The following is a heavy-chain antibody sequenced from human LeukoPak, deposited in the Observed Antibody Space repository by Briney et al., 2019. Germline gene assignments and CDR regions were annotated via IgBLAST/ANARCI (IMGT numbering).Heavy chain of an antibody. CDR3: ARDRHCSGGSCYFLPNWFDP. CDR2: ISAYNGNT. Sequence: GASVKVSCEASGYTFTSYGISWVRQAPGQGLEWMGWISAYNGNTNYAQKLQGRVTMTTDTSTSTAYMELRSLRSDDTAVYYCARDRHCSGGSCYFLPNWFDPWGQGTLVTVSS. V-gene: IGHV1-18*01. D-gene: IGHD2-15*01. CDR1: GYTFTSYG. J-gene: IGHJ5*02.